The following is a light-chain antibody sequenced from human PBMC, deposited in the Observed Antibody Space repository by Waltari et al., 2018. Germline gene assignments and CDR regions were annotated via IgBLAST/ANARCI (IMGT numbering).Light chain of an antibody. Sequence: DIQMTQSPSPLSASVGDRVTITCRASQSISSYLNWYQQKPGKAPKLLIYAAFSLQSGVPSRFSGSGSGTDFTLTISSLQPEDFATYYCQQSYSTPPVFTFGPGTKVDIK. CDR2: AAF. J-gene: IGKJ3*01. V-gene: IGKV1-39*01. CDR3: QQSYSTPPVFT. CDR1: QSISSY.